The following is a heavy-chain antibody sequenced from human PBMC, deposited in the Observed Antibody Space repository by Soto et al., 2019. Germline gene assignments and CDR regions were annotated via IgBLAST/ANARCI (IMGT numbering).Heavy chain of an antibody. V-gene: IGHV3-33*01. CDR2: IWYDGSNK. D-gene: IGHD6-19*01. J-gene: IGHJ4*02. Sequence: GGSLRLSCAASGFTFSCYGMHWVRQAPGKGLEWVAVIWYDGSNKYYADSVKGRFTISRDNSKNTLYLQMNSLRAEDTAVYYCARDRAAVAAIDYWGQGTLVTVSS. CDR3: ARDRAAVAAIDY. CDR1: GFTFSCYG.